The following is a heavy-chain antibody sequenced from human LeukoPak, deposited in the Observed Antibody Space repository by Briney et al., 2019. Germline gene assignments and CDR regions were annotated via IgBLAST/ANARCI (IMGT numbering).Heavy chain of an antibody. CDR3: ARPRDLYDRAFDI. J-gene: IGHJ3*02. D-gene: IGHD3-22*01. V-gene: IGHV5-51*01. CDR1: GYSFTSYW. CDR2: IYPGDSDT. Sequence: GESLKISCEGSGYSFTSYWIGWVRQMPGKGLEWMGIIYPGDSDTRYSPSFQGQVTISADKSISTAYLQWSSLKASGTAMYYCARPRDLYDRAFDIWGQGTMVTVSS.